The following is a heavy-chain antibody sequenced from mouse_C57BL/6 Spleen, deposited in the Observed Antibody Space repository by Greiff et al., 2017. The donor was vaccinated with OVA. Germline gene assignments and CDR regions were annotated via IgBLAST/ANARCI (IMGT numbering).Heavy chain of an antibody. V-gene: IGHV1-66*01. CDR2: IYPGSGNT. J-gene: IGHJ2*01. CDR3: ARGDGCDYCDY. CDR1: GYSFTSYY. Sequence: QVQLKESGPELVKPGASVKISCKASGYSFTSYYIHWVKQRPGQGLEWIGWIYPGSGNTKYNEKFKGKATLTADTSSSTAYMQLSSLTSEDSAVYYGARGDGCDYCDYWGQGTTLTVSS. D-gene: IGHD3-3*01.